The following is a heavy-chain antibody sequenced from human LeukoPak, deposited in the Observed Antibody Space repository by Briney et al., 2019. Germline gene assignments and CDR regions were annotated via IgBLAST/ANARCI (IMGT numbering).Heavy chain of an antibody. J-gene: IGHJ4*02. Sequence: ASVRVSCKASGYTFTGYGITWVRLAPGQGLGWVGWISTYNGNTNYAQKVQGRVTLTTDTSTSTAYMELRSLTSDDTAVYYCARDLCSSGNCYFDYWGQGTLVSVSS. V-gene: IGHV1-18*01. D-gene: IGHD2-15*01. CDR3: ARDLCSSGNCYFDY. CDR1: GYTFTGYG. CDR2: ISTYNGNT.